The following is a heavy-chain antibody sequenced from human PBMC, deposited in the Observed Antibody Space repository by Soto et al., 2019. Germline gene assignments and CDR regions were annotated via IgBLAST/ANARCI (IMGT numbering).Heavy chain of an antibody. CDR1: GGTFSSYA. CDR2: IIPIFGTA. D-gene: IGHD3-22*01. Sequence: QVQLVQSGAEVKKPGSSVKVSCKASGGTFSSYAISWVRQAPGQGLEWMGGIIPIFGTAHYAQKFQGRVTITADESTSTAYMELSSLRSEDTAVYYCARVLKGYYDSSGYAFDIWGQGTMVTVSS. CDR3: ARVLKGYYDSSGYAFDI. J-gene: IGHJ3*02. V-gene: IGHV1-69*01.